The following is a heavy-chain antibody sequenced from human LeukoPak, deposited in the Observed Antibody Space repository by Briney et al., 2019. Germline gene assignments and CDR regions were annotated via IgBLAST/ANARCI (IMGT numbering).Heavy chain of an antibody. J-gene: IGHJ4*02. CDR1: GFTFSSYW. D-gene: IGHD3-16*01. Sequence: GGSLRLSCAASGFTFSSYWMNWARQAPGKGLEWVSAISGDGDNTYYADSVKGRFTISRDNSKNTLFLQMNSLRVEDTAVYYCVKGGGYNGDHVSDYWGQGTLVTVSS. CDR2: ISGDGDNT. V-gene: IGHV3-23*01. CDR3: VKGGGYNGDHVSDY.